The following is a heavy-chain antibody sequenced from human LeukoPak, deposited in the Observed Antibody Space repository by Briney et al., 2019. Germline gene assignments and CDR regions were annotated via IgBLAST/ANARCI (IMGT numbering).Heavy chain of an antibody. D-gene: IGHD2-8*02. CDR1: GFTFSSYS. CDR3: ASALVVRDAFDI. CDR2: ISSSSSYI. J-gene: IGHJ3*02. V-gene: IGHV3-21*01. Sequence: GGSLRLSCAASGFTFSSYSMNWVRQAPGKGLEWVSSISSSSSYIYYADSVKGRFTISRDNAKNSLYLQMNSLRAEDTAVYYCASALVVRDAFDIWGQGTMVTVSS.